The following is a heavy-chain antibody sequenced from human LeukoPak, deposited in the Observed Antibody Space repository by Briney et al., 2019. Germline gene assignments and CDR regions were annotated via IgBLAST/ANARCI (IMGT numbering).Heavy chain of an antibody. D-gene: IGHD2-21*02. CDR3: ARDPVCGGDCYFGPVDY. J-gene: IGHJ4*02. Sequence: ASVKVSCKASGYTFTSYAMHWVPQAPGQRLEWMGWINAGNGNTKYSQKFQGRVTITRDTSASTAYMELSSLRSEDTAVYYCARDPVCGGDCYFGPVDYWGQGTLVTVSS. V-gene: IGHV1-3*01. CDR1: GYTFTSYA. CDR2: INAGNGNT.